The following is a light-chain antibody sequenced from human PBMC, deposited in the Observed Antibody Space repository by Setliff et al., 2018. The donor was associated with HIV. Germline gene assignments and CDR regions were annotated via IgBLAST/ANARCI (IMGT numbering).Light chain of an antibody. CDR1: SSDVGAYNY. V-gene: IGLV2-11*01. Sequence: QSVLTQPRSVSGSPGQSVTISCTGSSSDVGAYNYVSWYQQHPGKAPKLMIYDVTKRPSGVPDRFSGSKSGNTASLTISGLQAEDEADYYCCSYAGRYTYIFGTGTKV. J-gene: IGLJ1*01. CDR3: CSYAGRYTYI. CDR2: DVT.